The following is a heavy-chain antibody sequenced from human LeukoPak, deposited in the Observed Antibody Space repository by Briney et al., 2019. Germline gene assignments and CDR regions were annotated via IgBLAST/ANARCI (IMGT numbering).Heavy chain of an antibody. CDR2: ISSRGGYT. V-gene: IGHV3-21*01. Sequence: GGSLRLSCATSGQRANLHTLNWVRQAPGKGLEWVSSISSRGGYTYYADSLKGRVTVSRDNAKNALYLQMNSLRAEDTAVYYCASGYGSGSYSVGYWGQGTLVTVSS. D-gene: IGHD3-10*01. J-gene: IGHJ4*02. CDR3: ASGYGSGSYSVGY. CDR1: GQRANLHT.